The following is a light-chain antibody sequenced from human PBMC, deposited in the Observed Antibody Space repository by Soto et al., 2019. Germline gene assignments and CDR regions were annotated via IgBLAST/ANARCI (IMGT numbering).Light chain of an antibody. J-gene: IGLJ2*01. CDR3: CSYTSLSTVV. CDR2: AVS. Sequence: QSALTQPASVSGSPGQSITISCTGTTSDVGGYNHVSWYQHSPGKAPKLILFAVSDRPSGVSHRFSGSKSGNTASLTISGLHAEDEAYYYCCSYTSLSTVVFGGGTKLTVL. CDR1: TSDVGGYNH. V-gene: IGLV2-14*01.